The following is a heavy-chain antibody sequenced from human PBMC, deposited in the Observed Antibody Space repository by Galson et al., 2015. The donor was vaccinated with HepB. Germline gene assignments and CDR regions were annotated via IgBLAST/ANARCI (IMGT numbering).Heavy chain of an antibody. CDR1: GFRFGSHV. Sequence: SLRLSCAASGFRFGSHVMHWVRQAPGKGLEWVAGLSYDEGKKYYSDSVKGRFTISRDNSKNTLFLEMNSLRTEDTALYYCARDGFSSIHAGWFDSWGQGTLVTVSS. V-gene: IGHV3-30-3*01. CDR3: ARDGFSSIHAGWFDS. J-gene: IGHJ5*01. CDR2: LSYDEGKK. D-gene: IGHD6-19*01.